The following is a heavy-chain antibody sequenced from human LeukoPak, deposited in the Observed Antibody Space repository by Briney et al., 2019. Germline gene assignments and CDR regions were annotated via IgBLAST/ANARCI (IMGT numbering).Heavy chain of an antibody. CDR3: TGRYYGSGRYGHQFDY. Sequence: SETLSLTCTVSGGSLSSYYWSWIRQPAGKGLEWIGRIYTSGSTNYNLSITSRVTISVDTSKNQFSLMLSSVTAEDRALYYFTGRYYGSGRYGHQFDYWGQGTLVTVS. CDR2: IYTSGST. D-gene: IGHD3-10*01. J-gene: IGHJ4*02. V-gene: IGHV4-4*07. CDR1: GGSLSSYY.